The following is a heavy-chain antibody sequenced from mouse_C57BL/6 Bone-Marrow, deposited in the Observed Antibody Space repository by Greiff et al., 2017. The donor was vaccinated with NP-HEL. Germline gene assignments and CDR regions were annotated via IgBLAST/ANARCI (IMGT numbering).Heavy chain of an antibody. Sequence: DVQLVESGGGLVQPGGSLKLSCAASGFTFSDYYMYWVRQTPEKRLEWVAYISNGGGSTYYPDTVKGRFTISRDNAKNTLYLQMSRLKSEDTAMYYCARPDYGSSFLDYWGQGTSVTVSS. J-gene: IGHJ4*01. CDR3: ARPDYGSSFLDY. CDR2: ISNGGGST. V-gene: IGHV5-12*01. CDR1: GFTFSDYY. D-gene: IGHD1-1*01.